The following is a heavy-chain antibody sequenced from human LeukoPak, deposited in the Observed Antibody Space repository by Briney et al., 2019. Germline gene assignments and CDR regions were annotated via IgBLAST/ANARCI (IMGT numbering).Heavy chain of an antibody. D-gene: IGHD2-15*01. CDR2: IIPIFGTA. J-gene: IGHJ6*02. Sequence: SVTVSCKASGGTFSSYAISWVRQAPGQGLEWMGGIIPIFGTANYAQKFQGRVTITADESTSTAYMELSSLRSEDTAVYYCASPIGYCSGGSCYTDYYYYYGMDVWGQGTTVTVSS. CDR3: ASPIGYCSGGSCYTDYYYYYGMDV. V-gene: IGHV1-69*13. CDR1: GGTFSSYA.